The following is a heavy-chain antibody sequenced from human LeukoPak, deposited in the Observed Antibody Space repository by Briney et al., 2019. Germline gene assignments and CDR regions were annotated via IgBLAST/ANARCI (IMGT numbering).Heavy chain of an antibody. CDR3: ARLNIHNWFDP. CDR1: GASLSSNC. CDR2: IYTSGST. V-gene: IGHV4-4*07. D-gene: IGHD2/OR15-2a*01. Sequence: SETLSLTCTVSGASLSSNCWSWIRQPAGKGLEWIGRIYTSGSTDYNPSLESRVTMSVDTSKNQFSLKLSSVTAADTAVYYCARLNIHNWFDPWGQGTLVTVSS. J-gene: IGHJ5*02.